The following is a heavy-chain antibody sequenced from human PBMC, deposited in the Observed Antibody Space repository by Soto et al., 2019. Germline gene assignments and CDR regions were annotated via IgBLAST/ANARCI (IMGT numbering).Heavy chain of an antibody. D-gene: IGHD3-22*01. V-gene: IGHV1-18*04. J-gene: IGHJ4*02. CDR1: GYTFTIYG. CDR2: ISGYNGNT. Sequence: QVQLVQSGAEVKKPGASVKVSCKASGYTFTIYGISWVRQAPGQGLEWMGWISGYNGNTDYAQNLQDRVTLTTDAATSSVDMELRSLRSDDTAVYYCARVDYYDSSGYYGYGGQGTLITVSS. CDR3: ARVDYYDSSGYYGY.